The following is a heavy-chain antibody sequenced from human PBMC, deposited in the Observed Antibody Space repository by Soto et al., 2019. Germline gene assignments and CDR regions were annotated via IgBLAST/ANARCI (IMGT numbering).Heavy chain of an antibody. Sequence: PSETLSLTCTVSGGSISSYYWSWIRQPPGKGLEWIGYIYYSGSTNYNPSLKSRVTISVDTSKNQFSLKLSSVTAADTAVYYCARQIVATIFPSYYFDYWGQGTLVTVSS. D-gene: IGHD5-12*01. CDR1: GGSISSYY. V-gene: IGHV4-59*08. J-gene: IGHJ4*02. CDR3: ARQIVATIFPSYYFDY. CDR2: IYYSGST.